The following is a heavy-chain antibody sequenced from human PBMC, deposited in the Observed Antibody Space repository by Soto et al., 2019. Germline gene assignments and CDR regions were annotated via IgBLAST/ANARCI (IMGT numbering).Heavy chain of an antibody. Sequence: SETLSLTCTVSGGSISSSSYYWGWIRQPPGKGLEWIGSIYYSGSTYYNPSLKSRVTISVDTSKNQFSLKLSSVTAADTAVYYCARVRRGYSYGYYFDYWGQGTLVTVSS. J-gene: IGHJ4*02. CDR2: IYYSGST. D-gene: IGHD5-18*01. CDR1: GGSISSSSYY. V-gene: IGHV4-39*07. CDR3: ARVRRGYSYGYYFDY.